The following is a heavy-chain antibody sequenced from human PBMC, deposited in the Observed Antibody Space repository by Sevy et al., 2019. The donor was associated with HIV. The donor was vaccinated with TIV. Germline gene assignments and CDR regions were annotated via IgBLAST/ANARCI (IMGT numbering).Heavy chain of an antibody. D-gene: IGHD3-10*01. CDR1: GFTFSTYN. CDR3: ARDRTYGSFIDY. CDR2: IWSSSSYI. Sequence: GGSLRLSCAASGFTFSTYNMNWVRQAPGKELEWVSSIWSSSSYIYYADSVKGRFTISRDNAKNSLYLQMNSLKVEDTAVYYCARDRTYGSFIDYWGQGTLVTVSS. V-gene: IGHV3-21*01. J-gene: IGHJ4*02.